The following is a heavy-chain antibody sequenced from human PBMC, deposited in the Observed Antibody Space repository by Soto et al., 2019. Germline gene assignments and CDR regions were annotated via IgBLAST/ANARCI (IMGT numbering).Heavy chain of an antibody. Sequence: GGSLRLSCAASEFTVSSNYMSWVRQAPGKGLEWVSIIYNGGNTYYADSVKGRFTISRDNSKNTLYLQMNSLRVEDTAVYYCAKDTYYHDSSGYYTFDYWGQGTLVTVSS. J-gene: IGHJ4*02. CDR1: EFTVSSNY. D-gene: IGHD3-22*01. CDR2: IYNGGNT. V-gene: IGHV3-66*01. CDR3: AKDTYYHDSSGYYTFDY.